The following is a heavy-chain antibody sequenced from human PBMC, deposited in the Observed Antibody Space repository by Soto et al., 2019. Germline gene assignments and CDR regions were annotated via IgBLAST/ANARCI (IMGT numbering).Heavy chain of an antibody. Sequence: PSETLSLTCTVSGGSISSGGYYWSWIRQHPGKGLEWIGYIYYSGSTYYNPSLKSRVTISVDTSKNQFSLNLTSVTAADTAIYYCATSNTTCPGCYSWGQGTLVTVSS. V-gene: IGHV4-31*03. D-gene: IGHD1-26*01. CDR3: ATSNTTCPGCYS. CDR1: GGSISSGGYY. J-gene: IGHJ5*02. CDR2: IYYSGST.